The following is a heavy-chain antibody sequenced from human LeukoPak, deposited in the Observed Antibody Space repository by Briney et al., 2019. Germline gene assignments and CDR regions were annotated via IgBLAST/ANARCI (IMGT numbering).Heavy chain of an antibody. CDR3: ARDWLDTAVLRFLEWPGIDY. CDR1: GYTFTSYA. D-gene: IGHD3-3*01. J-gene: IGHJ4*02. V-gene: IGHV7-4-1*02. Sequence: GASVKVSCKASGYTFTSYAMNWVRQAPGQGLEWMGWINTNTGNPTYAQGFTGRFVFSLDTSVSTAYLQISSLKAEDTAVYYCARDWLDTAVLRFLEWPGIDYWGQGTLVTVSS. CDR2: INTNTGNP.